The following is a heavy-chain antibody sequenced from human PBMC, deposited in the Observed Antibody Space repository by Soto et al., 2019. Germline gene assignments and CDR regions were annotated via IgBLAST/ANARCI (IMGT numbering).Heavy chain of an antibody. D-gene: IGHD4-17*01. Sequence: ASVKVSCKASGYTFTGYYMHWVRQAPGQGLEWMGWINPTSGGTNYAQKFQGWVTMTRNTSISTAYMELSSLRSEDTAVYYCARFDTVTTSVYGMDVWGLGTTVTVSS. CDR3: ARFDTVTTSVYGMDV. J-gene: IGHJ6*02. CDR1: GYTFTGYY. CDR2: INPTSGGT. V-gene: IGHV1-2*04.